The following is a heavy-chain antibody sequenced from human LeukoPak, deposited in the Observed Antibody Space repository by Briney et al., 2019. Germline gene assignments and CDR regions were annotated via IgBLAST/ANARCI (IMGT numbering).Heavy chain of an antibody. CDR2: MNPNSGDT. J-gene: IGHJ4*02. D-gene: IGHD1-1*01. V-gene: IGHV1-8*03. CDR1: GYTFTNFD. CDR3: ARGLQPVDN. Sequence: GASVKVSCKASGYTFTNFDINWVRQATGQGLEWMGWMNPNSGDTAYAQKFQGRVTISRNTSVSTAYMELSSLRYDDTAVYYCARGLQPVDNWGQGTLVTVSS.